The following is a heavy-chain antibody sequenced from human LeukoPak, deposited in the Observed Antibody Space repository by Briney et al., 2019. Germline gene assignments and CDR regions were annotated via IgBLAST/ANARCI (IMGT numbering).Heavy chain of an antibody. V-gene: IGHV3-9*01. D-gene: IGHD2-15*01. CDR1: GFTFDDYA. CDR2: ISWNGGGI. Sequence: QAGGSLRLSCAASGFTFDDYAMHWVRQAPGKGLEWVSGISWNGGGIGYADSVKGRFTISRDNAKNSLYLQINSLRAEDTAFYYCAKDKFGGVVVPLGWYFDLWGRGTLVTVSS. J-gene: IGHJ2*01. CDR3: AKDKFGGVVVPLGWYFDL.